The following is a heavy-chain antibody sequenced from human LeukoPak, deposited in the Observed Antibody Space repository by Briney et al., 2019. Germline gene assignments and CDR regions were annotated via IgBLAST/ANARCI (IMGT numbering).Heavy chain of an antibody. V-gene: IGHV4-30-4*02. CDR2: IYYSGST. CDR1: GGSISSGDYY. Sequence: SETLSLTCTVSGGSISSGDYYWSWIRQPPGKGLEWIGYIYYSGSTYYNPSLKSRVTISVDTSKNQFSLKLSSVTAADTAVYYCAAGYYGSGSYGGAEYFQHWGQGTLVTVSS. J-gene: IGHJ1*01. CDR3: AAGYYGSGSYGGAEYFQH. D-gene: IGHD3-10*01.